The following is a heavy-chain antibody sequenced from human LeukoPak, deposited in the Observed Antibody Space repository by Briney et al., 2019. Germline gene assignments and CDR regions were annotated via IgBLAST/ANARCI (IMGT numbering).Heavy chain of an antibody. Sequence: SETLSLTCAVSGGSISSGGYYWSWIRQHPGKGLEWIGYIYYSGSTYYNPSLKSRVTISVDTSKNQFSLKLSSVTAADTAVYYCARVYRLGDYVNWFDPWGQGTLVTVSS. D-gene: IGHD4-17*01. CDR2: IYYSGST. J-gene: IGHJ5*02. CDR1: GGSISSGGYY. CDR3: ARVYRLGDYVNWFDP. V-gene: IGHV4-31*11.